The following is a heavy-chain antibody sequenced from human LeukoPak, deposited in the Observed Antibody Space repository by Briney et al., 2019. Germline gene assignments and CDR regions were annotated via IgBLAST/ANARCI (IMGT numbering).Heavy chain of an antibody. J-gene: IGHJ5*02. CDR3: ARAGPLWSGFDP. V-gene: IGHV4-30-4*08. D-gene: IGHD3-16*01. Sequence: PSQTLSLTCTVSGGSISSGDYYWSWIRQPPGKGLEWIGEINHSGSANYNPSLKSRVTISVDTSKNQFSLKLSSVTAADTAVYYCARAGPLWSGFDPWGQGTLVTVSS. CDR1: GGSISSGDYY. CDR2: INHSGSA.